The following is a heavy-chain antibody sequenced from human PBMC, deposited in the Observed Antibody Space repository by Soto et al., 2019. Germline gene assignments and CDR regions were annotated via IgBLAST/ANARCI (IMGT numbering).Heavy chain of an antibody. D-gene: IGHD4-17*01. CDR1: GYTFTSYG. J-gene: IGHJ4*02. Sequence: ASVKVSCKASGYTFTSYGISWVRQAPGQGLEWMGWISAYNGNTNYAQKLQGRVTMTTDTSTSTAYMELRSLRSDDTVVYYCARDSRGGMTTVTSFDYWGQGTLVTVSS. CDR2: ISAYNGNT. CDR3: ARDSRGGMTTVTSFDY. V-gene: IGHV1-18*01.